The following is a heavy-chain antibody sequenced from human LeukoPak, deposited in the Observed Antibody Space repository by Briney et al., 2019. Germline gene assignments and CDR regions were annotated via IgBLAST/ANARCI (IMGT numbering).Heavy chain of an antibody. J-gene: IGHJ6*02. V-gene: IGHV4-59*08. D-gene: IGHD6-13*01. Sequence: SETLPLTCTVSGGSISSYYWSWIRQPPGKGLEWIGYIYYSGSTNYNPSLKSRVTISVDTSKNQFSLKLSSVTAADTAVYYCARMGNGYSSSWYTQAPYYYYGMDVWGQGTTVTVSS. CDR3: ARMGNGYSSSWYTQAPYYYYGMDV. CDR2: IYYSGST. CDR1: GGSISSYY.